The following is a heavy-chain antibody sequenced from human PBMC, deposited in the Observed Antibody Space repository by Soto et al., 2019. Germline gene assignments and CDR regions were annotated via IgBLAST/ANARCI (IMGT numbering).Heavy chain of an antibody. J-gene: IGHJ3*02. D-gene: IGHD3-10*01. CDR2: IYNSGST. V-gene: IGHV4-31*03. Sequence: TLSLTCSVSGGSISSGWYYWSWIRQLPGKGLEWVGYIYNSGSTHYNPSLKSRVNISADTSKNHFSLKLNSVTAADTAVYYCARYARRGDAFDIWGQGTMVTVSS. CDR1: GGSISSGWYY. CDR3: ARYARRGDAFDI.